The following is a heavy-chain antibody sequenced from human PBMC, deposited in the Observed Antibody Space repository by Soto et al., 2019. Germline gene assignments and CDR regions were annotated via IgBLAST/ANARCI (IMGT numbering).Heavy chain of an antibody. V-gene: IGHV3-30*18. CDR2: ISYDGSNK. D-gene: IGHD3-10*01. CDR3: AKDWAGMYYYGSGSQYFDY. CDR1: GFTFSSYG. Sequence: QVQLVESGGGVVQPGRSLRLSCAASGFTFSSYGMHWVRQAPGKGLEWVAVISYDGSNKYYADSVKGRFTISRDNSKNPLYLQMNSLRAEETAVYYCAKDWAGMYYYGSGSQYFDYWGQGTLVTVSS. J-gene: IGHJ4*02.